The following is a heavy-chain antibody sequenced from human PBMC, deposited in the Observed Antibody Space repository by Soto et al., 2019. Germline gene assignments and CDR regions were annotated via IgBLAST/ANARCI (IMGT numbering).Heavy chain of an antibody. CDR3: ARGTRYYDILTGYFQGLPYFDY. V-gene: IGHV4-59*08. CDR1: GGSISRYY. CDR2: IYYSGST. Sequence: SETLSLTCTVSGGSISRYYWTSLRQPPGKGLEWIGYIYYSGSTNYNPSLKSRVTISVDTSKNQFSLKLSSVTAADTAVYYCARGTRYYDILTGYFQGLPYFDYWGQGTLVTVSS. D-gene: IGHD3-9*01. J-gene: IGHJ4*02.